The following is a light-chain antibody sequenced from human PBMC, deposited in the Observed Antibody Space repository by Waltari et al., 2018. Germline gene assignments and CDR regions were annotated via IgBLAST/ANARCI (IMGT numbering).Light chain of an antibody. V-gene: IGLV3-21*04. Sequence: SYVVTQSPSVSVAPGETARINCGGDNIGSKSVHWYQQRPGQAPVLVISYDSDRPSGIPERFAGSNSGNTATLTISWVEAEDEADYYCLVWHSTTDHHGVFGGGTKLTVL. J-gene: IGLJ2*01. CDR3: LVWHSTTDHHGV. CDR2: YDS. CDR1: NIGSKS.